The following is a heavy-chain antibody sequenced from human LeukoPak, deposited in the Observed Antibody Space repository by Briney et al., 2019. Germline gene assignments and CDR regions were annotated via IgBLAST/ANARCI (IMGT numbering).Heavy chain of an antibody. D-gene: IGHD6-6*01. CDR2: ISYDGSNK. J-gene: IGHJ4*02. Sequence: PGGSLRLSCAASGFTFSSYAMHWVRHAPGKRLEWVAVISYDGSNKYYADSVKGRFTISRDNSKNTLYLQMNSLRAEDTAVYYCARISSSWGQGTLVTVSS. CDR1: GFTFSSYA. CDR3: ARISSS. V-gene: IGHV3-30-3*01.